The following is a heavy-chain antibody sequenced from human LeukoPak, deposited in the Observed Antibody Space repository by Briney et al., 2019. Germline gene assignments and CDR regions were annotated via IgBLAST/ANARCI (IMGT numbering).Heavy chain of an antibody. CDR1: GGSISSYY. Sequence: PSETLSLTCTVSGGSISSYYWSWIRQPPGKGLEWIGYIYYSGSTNYNPSLKSRVTISVDTSKNQFSLKLSSVTAADTAVYYCARQTTVTTSWSDPWGQGTLVTVSS. J-gene: IGHJ5*02. V-gene: IGHV4-59*01. CDR2: IYYSGST. CDR3: ARQTTVTTSWSDP. D-gene: IGHD4-11*01.